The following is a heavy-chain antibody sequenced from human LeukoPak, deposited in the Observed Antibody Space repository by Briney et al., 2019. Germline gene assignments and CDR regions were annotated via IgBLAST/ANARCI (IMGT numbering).Heavy chain of an antibody. J-gene: IGHJ2*01. V-gene: IGHV3-7*01. CDR1: GFTFSNYW. D-gene: IGHD1-26*01. CDR2: TNQDGSGK. Sequence: QPGGSLRLSCAVSGFTFSNYWMSWVRQAPGKGLEWVANTNQDGSGKYYLGSVKGRFTISRDNAKNTLYLQMDSLRVEDSAVYFCARGPSSRSPRAGDWRFDLWGRGSLVTVSS. CDR3: ARGPSSRSPRAGDWRFDL.